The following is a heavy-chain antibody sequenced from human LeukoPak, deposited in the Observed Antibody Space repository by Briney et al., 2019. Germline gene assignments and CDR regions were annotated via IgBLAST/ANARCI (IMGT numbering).Heavy chain of an antibody. D-gene: IGHD3-9*01. J-gene: IGHJ4*02. V-gene: IGHV4-39*07. CDR3: ASSVPPYKYDSLGYFDY. CDR2: MYYSGST. Sequence: SETLSLTCTVSGDSISRSSPSWGWIRQPPGKGLEWIGGMYYSGSTYYNPSLKSRVTISVDTSKNQFSLKLSSVTAADTAVYYCASSVPPYKYDSLGYFDYWGQGTLVTVSS. CDR1: GDSISRSSPS.